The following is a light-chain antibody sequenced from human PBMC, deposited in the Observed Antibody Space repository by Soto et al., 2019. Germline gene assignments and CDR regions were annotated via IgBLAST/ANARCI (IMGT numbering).Light chain of an antibody. J-gene: IGKJ5*01. CDR1: QSVSSSY. CDR2: GAS. Sequence: EIVLTQSPGTLSLSPGERATLSCRASQSVSSSYLAWYQQKPGQAPRLLIYGASSRATGIPDRFSGSGSGTDFTLTISRLEPEAFVVYYCQQYGSPITFGQGTRLEIK. CDR3: QQYGSPIT. V-gene: IGKV3-20*01.